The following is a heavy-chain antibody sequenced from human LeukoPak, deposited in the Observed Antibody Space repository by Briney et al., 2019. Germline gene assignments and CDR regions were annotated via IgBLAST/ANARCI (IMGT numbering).Heavy chain of an antibody. CDR3: AKRRCSSTSCYSLDY. CDR2: ISGSGGST. D-gene: IGHD2-2*01. Sequence: SGGSLRLSCAASGFTFSSYAMSWVRQAPGKGLEWGSAISGSGGSTYYADSAKGRFTISRDNSKNTLYLQINSLRAEDTAVYYCAKRRCSSTSCYSLDYWGQGTLVTVSS. V-gene: IGHV3-23*01. CDR1: GFTFSSYA. J-gene: IGHJ4*02.